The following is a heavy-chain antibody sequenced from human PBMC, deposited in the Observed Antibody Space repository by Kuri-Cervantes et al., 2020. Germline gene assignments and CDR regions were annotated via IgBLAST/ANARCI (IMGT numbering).Heavy chain of an antibody. J-gene: IGHJ6*03. CDR3: ARAGEDYYMDV. D-gene: IGHD4-17*01. Sequence: ASVKVSCKASGYTFTSYAMHWVRQAPGQGLEWMGIINPSGGSTSYAQKFQGRVTMTRDTSTSTVYMELSSLRSEDTAVYYCARAGEDYYMDVWGKGTTVTVSS. V-gene: IGHV1-46*01. CDR2: INPSGGST. CDR1: GYTFTSYA.